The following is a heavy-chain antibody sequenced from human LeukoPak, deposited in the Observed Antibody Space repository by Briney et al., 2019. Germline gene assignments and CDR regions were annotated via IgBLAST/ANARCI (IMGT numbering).Heavy chain of an antibody. V-gene: IGHV1-18*01. J-gene: IGHJ5*02. CDR1: GYTFTSYG. CDR2: ISAYNGNT. D-gene: IGHD5-12*01. CDR3: ARDSHRWLRFGSNWFDP. Sequence: GASVEVSCKASGYTFTSYGISWVRQAPGQGLEWMGWISAYNGNTNYAQKLQGRVTMTTDASTSTAYMELRSLRSDDTAVYYCARDSHRWLRFGSNWFDPWGQGTLVTVSS.